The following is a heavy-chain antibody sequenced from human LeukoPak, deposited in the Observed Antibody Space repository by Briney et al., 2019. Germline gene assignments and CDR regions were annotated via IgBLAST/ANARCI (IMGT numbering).Heavy chain of an antibody. J-gene: IGHJ4*02. CDR2: ISGSGGST. CDR3: ARGGVGSGYGIDGDFDY. Sequence: PGGSLRLSCAASGFTFSSYAMSWVRQAPGKGLEWVSAISGSGGSTYYADSVKGRFTISRDNSKNTLYLQMNSLRAEDTAVYYCARGGVGSGYGIDGDFDYWGQGTLVTVSS. V-gene: IGHV3-23*01. D-gene: IGHD5-12*01. CDR1: GFTFSSYA.